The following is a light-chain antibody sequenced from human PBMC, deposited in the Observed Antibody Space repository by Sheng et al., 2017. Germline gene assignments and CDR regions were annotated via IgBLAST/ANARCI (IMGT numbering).Light chain of an antibody. Sequence: IQMTQSPSSLSASVGDRVTITCRSSQNIANYLNWYQQKPGQAPKLLIDAASSLQSAVPSRFSGSGSGTHFTLTINSLQPEDFATYFCQQSYSPFSFGGGTEGGG. V-gene: IGKV1-39*01. CDR2: AAS. CDR1: QNIANY. J-gene: IGKJ4*01. CDR3: QQSYSPFS.